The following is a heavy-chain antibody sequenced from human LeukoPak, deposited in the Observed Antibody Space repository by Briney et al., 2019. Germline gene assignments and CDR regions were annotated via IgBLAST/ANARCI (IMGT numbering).Heavy chain of an antibody. Sequence: PSETLSLTCTVSGGSISSYYWSWIRQPPGKGLEWIGYIYYSGSTYYNPSLKSRVTISVDTSKNQFSLKLSSVTAADTAVYYCARDQGVAGAFDIWGQGTMVTVSS. CDR3: ARDQGVAGAFDI. V-gene: IGHV4-59*12. J-gene: IGHJ3*02. CDR1: GGSISSYY. CDR2: IYYSGST. D-gene: IGHD2-15*01.